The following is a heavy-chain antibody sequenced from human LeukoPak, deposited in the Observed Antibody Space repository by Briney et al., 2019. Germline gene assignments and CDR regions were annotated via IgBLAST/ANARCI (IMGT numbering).Heavy chain of an antibody. Sequence: GRSLRLSCAASGFTFSSYAMHWVRQAPGKGLEWVAFIRYDGSNKYYADSVKGRFTISRDNAKNSLYLQTNSLRAEDTAVYYCARDRFWSIAAPPPWYFDLWGRGTLVAVSS. CDR2: IRYDGSNK. V-gene: IGHV3-30*04. CDR1: GFTFSSYA. J-gene: IGHJ2*01. D-gene: IGHD6-6*01. CDR3: ARDRFWSIAAPPPWYFDL.